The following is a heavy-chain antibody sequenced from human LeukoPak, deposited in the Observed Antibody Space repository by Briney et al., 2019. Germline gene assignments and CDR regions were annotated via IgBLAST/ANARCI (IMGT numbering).Heavy chain of an antibody. V-gene: IGHV5-51*01. CDR1: GYSFTSYW. CDR3: ARRFYDFWSGEGWFDP. Sequence: GESLKISCKGSGYSFTSYWLGWERQMPGKGLECMGIIYPGDSDTRYSPSFQGQVTISADKSISTAYLQWSSLKASDSAIYYCARRFYDFWSGEGWFDPWGQGTLVTVSS. CDR2: IYPGDSDT. J-gene: IGHJ5*02. D-gene: IGHD3-3*01.